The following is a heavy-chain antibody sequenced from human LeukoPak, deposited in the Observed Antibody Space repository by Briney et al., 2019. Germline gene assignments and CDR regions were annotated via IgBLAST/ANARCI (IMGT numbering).Heavy chain of an antibody. J-gene: IGHJ4*02. V-gene: IGHV3-48*03. CDR2: ISKNGYTI. CDR1: GFTFSTYE. D-gene: IGHD6-19*01. Sequence: GGSLRLSCAASGFTFSTYEMNWVRQAPGKGLEWISSISKNGYTIHYADSVKGRFTISRDNAKNSLYVQMNSLRAEDTAVYYCARGRPQLFRSAWSNKEGGIDYWGQGTLGTVSS. CDR3: ARGRPQLFRSAWSNKEGGIDY.